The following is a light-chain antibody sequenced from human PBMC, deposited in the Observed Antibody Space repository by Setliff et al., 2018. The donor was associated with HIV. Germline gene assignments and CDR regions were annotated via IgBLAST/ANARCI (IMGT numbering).Light chain of an antibody. Sequence: QSVLTQPASVSGSPGQSITISCTGTSSDVGGYNYVSWYQHHPGKAPKLIIYDVSKRPSGVSNRFSGSKSANTASLTISGLQAEDEADYYCSSYTSSSTYVFGTGTKVTVL. V-gene: IGLV2-14*03. CDR1: SSDVGGYNY. CDR2: DVS. J-gene: IGLJ1*01. CDR3: SSYTSSSTYV.